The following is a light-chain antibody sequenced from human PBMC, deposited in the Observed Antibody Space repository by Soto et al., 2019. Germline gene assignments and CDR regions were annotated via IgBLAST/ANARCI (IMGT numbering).Light chain of an antibody. CDR1: QSISSY. J-gene: IGKJ2*01. CDR3: QQSYSTPRT. CDR2: AAS. V-gene: IGKV1-39*01. Sequence: DIQMTQSPSSLSASVGDRVTITCRASQSISSYLNWYQQKPGKAPKLLIYAASSLQSGVPSRFSGGGSGTDFTLTISSLQPEDFATYYCQQSYSTPRTSGQVTKLEIK.